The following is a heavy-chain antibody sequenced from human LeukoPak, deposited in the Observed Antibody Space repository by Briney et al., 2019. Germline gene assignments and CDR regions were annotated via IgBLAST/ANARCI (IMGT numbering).Heavy chain of an antibody. Sequence: GGSLRLSCAASGFTFSSYSMNWVRQAPGKGLEWVSYISSSSSTIYYADSVKGRFTISRDNAKNSLFLQMSSLRAEDTALYYCARLIPRDYYDSILGAFDFWGQGTMVTVSS. CDR1: GFTFSSYS. CDR3: ARLIPRDYYDSILGAFDF. J-gene: IGHJ3*01. D-gene: IGHD3-22*01. CDR2: ISSSSSTI. V-gene: IGHV3-48*04.